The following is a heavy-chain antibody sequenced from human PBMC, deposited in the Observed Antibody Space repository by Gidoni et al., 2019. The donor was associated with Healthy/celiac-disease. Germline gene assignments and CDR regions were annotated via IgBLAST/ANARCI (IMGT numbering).Heavy chain of an antibody. D-gene: IGHD6-13*01. J-gene: IGHJ4*02. CDR3: ARRRRGSSSPFDY. V-gene: IGHV4-39*01. Sequence: QLQLQESGPGLVKPSETLSLTCTVSGGSISSSSYYWGGIRQPPGKGLEWIGSIYYSGSTYYNPSLKSRVTISVDTSKNQCSLKLSSVTAADTAVYYCARRRRGSSSPFDYWGQGTLVTVSS. CDR2: IYYSGST. CDR1: GGSISSSSYY.